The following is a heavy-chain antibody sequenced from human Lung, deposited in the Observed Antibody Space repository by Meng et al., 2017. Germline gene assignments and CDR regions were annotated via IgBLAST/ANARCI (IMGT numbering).Heavy chain of an antibody. CDR1: GYTFAAYW. CDR2: IDPKSDST. Sequence: QVQLMQSVPEVKKPGASVKVSCKASGYTFAAYWIQWVRQAPGQGLEWMGRIDPKSDSTHYAQKFQGRVTMTRDTSISTAYMELSGLRSDDTAVYYCARDEDISAAGYLLGDFWGQGTLVTVSS. J-gene: IGHJ4*02. V-gene: IGHV1-2*06. D-gene: IGHD6-13*01. CDR3: ARDEDISAAGYLLGDF.